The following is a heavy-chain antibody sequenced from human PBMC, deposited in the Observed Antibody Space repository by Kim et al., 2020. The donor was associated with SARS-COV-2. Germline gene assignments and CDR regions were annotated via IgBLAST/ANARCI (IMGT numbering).Heavy chain of an antibody. V-gene: IGHV3-43*02. Sequence: GGSLRLSCTVSGFNFNDEVMHWLRQTPEKRLEWVSLINWDGKNTHYSDSVRGRFTISRDNAKSSLYLQMDSLRTEDSAMYYCARISPERTFDFWGQGALVTVSS. D-gene: IGHD3-3*02. CDR2: INWDGKNT. J-gene: IGHJ4*02. CDR3: ARISPERTFDF. CDR1: GFNFNDEV.